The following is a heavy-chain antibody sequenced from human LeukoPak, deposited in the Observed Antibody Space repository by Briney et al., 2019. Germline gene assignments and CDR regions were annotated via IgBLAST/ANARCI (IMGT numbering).Heavy chain of an antibody. CDR3: TRGGGGDPVDY. V-gene: IGHV3-49*04. CDR2: IRSNFYGGTT. J-gene: IGHJ4*02. CDR1: GFTFGDYA. D-gene: IGHD3-16*01. Sequence: GSLRLSCTASGFTFGDYAMSWVRQAPGKGLEWVGFIRSNFYGGTTDYAASVKGRFTISRDGSKSIAYLQMNSLKTEDTAVYYCTRGGGGDPVDYWGQGALVTVSS.